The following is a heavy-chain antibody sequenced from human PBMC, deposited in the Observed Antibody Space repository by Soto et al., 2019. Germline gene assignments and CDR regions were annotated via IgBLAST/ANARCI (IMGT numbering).Heavy chain of an antibody. D-gene: IGHD2-21*01. V-gene: IGHV4-61*01. Sequence: KASETLSLTCSVSCGSVSSESYYWSWIRQTPGKGLEWIGNVENSGSTKYNPSLKSRVTISVDTSKNQFSLKLSSVTGADTAVYYCARERGDSHWIDPWGQGTLVTVSS. J-gene: IGHJ5*02. CDR1: CGSVSSESYY. CDR2: VENSGST. CDR3: ARERGDSHWIDP.